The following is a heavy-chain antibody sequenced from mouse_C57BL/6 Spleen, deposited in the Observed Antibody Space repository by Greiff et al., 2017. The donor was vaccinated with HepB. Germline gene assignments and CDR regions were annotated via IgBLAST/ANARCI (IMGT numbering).Heavy chain of an antibody. J-gene: IGHJ2*01. D-gene: IGHD1-1*01. V-gene: IGHV1-54*01. CDR1: GYAFTNYL. Sequence: QVQLQQSGAELVRPGTSVKVSCKASGYAFTNYLIEWVKQRPGQGLEWIGVINPGSGGTNYNEKFKGKATLTADKSSSTAYMQLSSLTSEDSAVYFCAREDYGSSPWYFDYWGQGTTLTVSS. CDR2: INPGSGGT. CDR3: AREDYGSSPWYFDY.